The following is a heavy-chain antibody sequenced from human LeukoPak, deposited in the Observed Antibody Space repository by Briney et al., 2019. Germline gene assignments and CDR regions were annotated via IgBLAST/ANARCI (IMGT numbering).Heavy chain of an antibody. CDR3: ARGPRNIAAAGTYYYYYYMDV. CDR1: GFTFSSYA. D-gene: IGHD6-13*01. CDR2: ISSNGGST. Sequence: GGSLRLSCAASGFTFSSYAMHWVRQAPGKGLEYVSAISSNGGSTYYANSVKGRFTISRDNSKNTLYLQMGSLRAEDMAVYYCARGPRNIAAAGTYYYYYYMDVWGKGTTVTVSS. V-gene: IGHV3-64*01. J-gene: IGHJ6*03.